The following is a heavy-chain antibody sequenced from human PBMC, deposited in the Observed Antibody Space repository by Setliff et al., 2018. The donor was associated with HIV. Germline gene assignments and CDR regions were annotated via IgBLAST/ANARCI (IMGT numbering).Heavy chain of an antibody. CDR2: ITASGNT. Sequence: TLSLTCTVSGGSISSDSYYWSWIRQPAGKGLERIGRITASGNTNYNPSLKSRVTISLDTSENQFSLDLSSVTAAVTAVYYCARDLFSLVRGVPHNWFDPWGQGTLVTVSS. V-gene: IGHV4-61*02. CDR3: ARDLFSLVRGVPHNWFDP. CDR1: GGSISSDSYY. J-gene: IGHJ5*02. D-gene: IGHD3-10*01.